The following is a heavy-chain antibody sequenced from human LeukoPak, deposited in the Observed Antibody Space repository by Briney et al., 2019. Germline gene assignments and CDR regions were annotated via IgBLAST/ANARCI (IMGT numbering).Heavy chain of an antibody. CDR2: INPNSGGT. CDR1: GYTFTGYY. CDR3: ARVLTGFDAFDI. J-gene: IGHJ3*02. V-gene: IGHV1-2*02. D-gene: IGHD3-9*01. Sequence: ASVKVSCKASGYTFTGYYMHWVRRAPGQGLEWMGWINPNSGGTNYAQKFQGRVTMTRDTSISTAYMELSRLRSDDTAVYYCARVLTGFDAFDIWGQGTMVTVSS.